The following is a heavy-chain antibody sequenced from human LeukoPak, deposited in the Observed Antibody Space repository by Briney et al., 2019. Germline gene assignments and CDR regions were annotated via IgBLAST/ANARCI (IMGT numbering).Heavy chain of an antibody. CDR3: ARVYGLFDY. D-gene: IGHD4-17*01. V-gene: IGHV3-48*01. Sequence: PWGSLRLSCAASGFSFNGYSMNWVRQAPGKGLEWISYITRFSDTTYYSDSVKGRFTISRDNAENSLYLQMNSLRAEDTAVYYCARVYGLFDYWGQGTLVTVSS. J-gene: IGHJ4*02. CDR1: GFSFNGYS. CDR2: ITRFSDTT.